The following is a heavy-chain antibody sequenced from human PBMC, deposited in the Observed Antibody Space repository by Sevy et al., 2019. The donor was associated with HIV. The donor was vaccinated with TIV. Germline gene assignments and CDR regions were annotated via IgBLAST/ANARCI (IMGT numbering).Heavy chain of an antibody. V-gene: IGHV3-23*01. CDR1: GFTFSRFA. Sequence: GGSLRLSCAASGFTFSRFAMSWVRQAPGKGLEWVSIISGSGDITYYEQSVKGRFTISRDNVKYSVHLQMSSLRVEDKAMYYCARDYSWGQGTQVTVSS. CDR3: ARDYS. J-gene: IGHJ4*02. D-gene: IGHD3-3*01. CDR2: ISGSGDIT.